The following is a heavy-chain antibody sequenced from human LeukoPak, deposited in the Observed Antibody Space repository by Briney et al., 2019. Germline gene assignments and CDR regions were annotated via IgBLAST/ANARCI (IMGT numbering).Heavy chain of an antibody. Sequence: SETLSLTCPVYGGSFSGYYWSWNRQPQGKGLEWIGEINHSGNTNYNPSLKSRVTISVDTTKYQFSLKLSSVTAADTAVYYCARVRVHYDSSGHRYGMDVWGQGTTVTVSS. CDR1: GGSFSGYY. CDR2: INHSGNT. V-gene: IGHV4-34*01. CDR3: ARVRVHYDSSGHRYGMDV. D-gene: IGHD3-22*01. J-gene: IGHJ6*02.